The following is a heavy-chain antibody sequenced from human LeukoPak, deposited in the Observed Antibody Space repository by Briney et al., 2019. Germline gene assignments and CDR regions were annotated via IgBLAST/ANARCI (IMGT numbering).Heavy chain of an antibody. CDR2: IWYDGSNK. Sequence: GSLRLSCAASGFTFSSYGIHWVRQAPGKGLEWVAVIWYDGSNKYYADSVKGRFTISRDNSKNTLYLQMNSLRAEDTAVYYCAREDVLAPHFDYWGQGTLVTVSS. D-gene: IGHD3-10*02. CDR3: AREDVLAPHFDY. CDR1: GFTFSSYG. V-gene: IGHV3-33*01. J-gene: IGHJ4*02.